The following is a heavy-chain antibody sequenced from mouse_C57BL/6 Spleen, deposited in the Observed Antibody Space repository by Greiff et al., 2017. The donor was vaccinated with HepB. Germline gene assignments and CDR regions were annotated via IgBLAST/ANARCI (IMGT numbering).Heavy chain of an antibody. J-gene: IGHJ3*01. V-gene: IGHV5-4*01. CDR2: ISDGGSYT. D-gene: IGHD4-1*01. CDR1: GFTFSSYA. Sequence: EVQVVESGGGLVKPGGSLKLSCAASGFTFSSYAMSWVRQTPEKRLEWVATISDGGSYTYYPDNVKGRFTISRDNAKNNLYLQMSHLKSEDTAMYDCARALIWDLAWFAYWGQGTLVTVSA. CDR3: ARALIWDLAWFAY.